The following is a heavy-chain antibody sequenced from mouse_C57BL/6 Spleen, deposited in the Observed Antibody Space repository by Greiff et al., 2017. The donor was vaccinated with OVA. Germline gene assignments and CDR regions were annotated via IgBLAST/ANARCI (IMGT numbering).Heavy chain of an antibody. V-gene: IGHV14-1*01. Sequence: VQLKESGAELVRPGASVKLSCTASGFNIKDYYMHWVKQRPEQGLEWIGRIDPEDGDTEYAPKFQGKATMTADTSSNTAYLQLSSLTSEDTAVYYCTTLYYGSSPWFAYWGQGTLVTVSA. J-gene: IGHJ3*01. D-gene: IGHD1-1*01. CDR1: GFNIKDYY. CDR3: TTLYYGSSPWFAY. CDR2: IDPEDGDT.